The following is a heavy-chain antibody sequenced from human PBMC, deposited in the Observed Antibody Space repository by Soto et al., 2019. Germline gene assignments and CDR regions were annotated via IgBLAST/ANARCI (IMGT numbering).Heavy chain of an antibody. Sequence: SEKLPLTNTVSGGSISSYYWSWIRQPAGKGLEWIGRIYTSGSTNYNPSLKSRVTMSVDTSTNQFSLKLSSVTAADTAVYYCAGSILSFSDYNYDVISFCGKGTTV. CDR1: GGSISSYY. CDR3: AGSILSFSDYNYDVISF. J-gene: IGHJ6*03. D-gene: IGHD4-17*01. CDR2: IYTSGST. V-gene: IGHV4-4*07.